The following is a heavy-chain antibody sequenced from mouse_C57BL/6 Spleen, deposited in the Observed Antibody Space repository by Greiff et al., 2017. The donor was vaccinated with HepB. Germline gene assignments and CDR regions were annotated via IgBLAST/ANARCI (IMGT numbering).Heavy chain of an antibody. CDR3: ARGTLVSPWFAY. J-gene: IGHJ3*01. D-gene: IGHD1-1*01. Sequence: QVQLQQSGAELVKPGASVKISCKASGYAFSSYWMNWVKQRPGKGLEWIGQIYPGDGDTNYNGKFKGKATLTADKSSSTAYMQLSSLTSEDSAVYFCARGTLVSPWFAYWGQGTLVTVSA. V-gene: IGHV1-80*01. CDR1: GYAFSSYW. CDR2: IYPGDGDT.